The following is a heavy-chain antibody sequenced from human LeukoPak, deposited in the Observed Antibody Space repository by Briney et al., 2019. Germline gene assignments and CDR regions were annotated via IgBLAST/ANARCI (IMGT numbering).Heavy chain of an antibody. Sequence: GGSLRLSCAASGFTFINYWMSWVRQAPGKGLEWVANIKQDGSEKYYVDSVKGRFTISRDNAKNSLYLQMNSLRAEDTAVYYCARDPPRSSSSWYVHGGYWGQGTLVTVSS. CDR3: ARDPPRSSSSWYVHGGY. D-gene: IGHD6-13*01. J-gene: IGHJ4*02. CDR1: GFTFINYW. CDR2: IKQDGSEK. V-gene: IGHV3-7*01.